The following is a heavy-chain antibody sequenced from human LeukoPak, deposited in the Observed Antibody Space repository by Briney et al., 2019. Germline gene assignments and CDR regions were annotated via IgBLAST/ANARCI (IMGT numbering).Heavy chain of an antibody. CDR3: AELGITMIGGV. CDR1: GGSISSSSYY. Sequence: SETLSLTCTVSGGSISSSSYYWGWIRQPPGKGLEWIGSVYYSGSTYYNPSLKSRVTISVDTSKNQFSLKLSSVTAADTAVYYCAELGITMIGGVWGKGTTVTISS. V-gene: IGHV4-39*01. J-gene: IGHJ6*04. CDR2: VYYSGST. D-gene: IGHD3-10*02.